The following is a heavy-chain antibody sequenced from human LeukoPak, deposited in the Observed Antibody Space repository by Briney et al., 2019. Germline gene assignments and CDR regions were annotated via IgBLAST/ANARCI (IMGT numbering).Heavy chain of an antibody. J-gene: IGHJ4*02. CDR1: GFTFSNYA. CDR3: AKSGTTAVADIDY. V-gene: IGHV3-23*01. Sequence: GGSLRLSCAASGFTFSNYAMSWVRQAPGKGLEWVSAFSGGGGSTYYADSVKGRFTISRDNSRNTLYLQMSSLRAEDTAVYYCAKSGTTAVADIDYWGRGTLVTVSS. CDR2: FSGGGGST. D-gene: IGHD6-19*01.